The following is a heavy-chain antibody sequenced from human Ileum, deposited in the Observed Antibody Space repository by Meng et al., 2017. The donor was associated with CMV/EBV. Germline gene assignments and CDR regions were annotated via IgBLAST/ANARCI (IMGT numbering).Heavy chain of an antibody. J-gene: IGHJ4*02. CDR3: ARDSSDDYFDF. Sequence: QVQLVQSGAEVRKPGASVRLSCETSGYTFSSHGINWVRQAPGQGLEWVAWISIYNGNTDYAEKVRGRVTLTTDTSRNTVYMDLRSLRSDDTAVYYCARDSSDDYFDFWGQGTLVTVSS. D-gene: IGHD2-21*02. V-gene: IGHV1-18*01. CDR1: GYTFSSHG. CDR2: ISIYNGNT.